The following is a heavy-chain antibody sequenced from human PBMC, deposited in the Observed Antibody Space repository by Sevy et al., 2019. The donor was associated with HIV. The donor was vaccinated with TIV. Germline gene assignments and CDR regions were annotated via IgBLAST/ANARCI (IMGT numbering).Heavy chain of an antibody. J-gene: IGHJ4*02. V-gene: IGHV3-23*01. Sequence: GGSLRLSCAASGFTFSNYAMSWVRQAPGKGLEWISAIGGSGHTSYYTDSVEGRFTISRDNSKTTLYLQMSGLRVEDTAIYYCAREWELPLCNFDYWGRGSLVTVSS. CDR3: AREWELPLCNFDY. D-gene: IGHD1-26*01. CDR2: IGGSGHTS. CDR1: GFTFSNYA.